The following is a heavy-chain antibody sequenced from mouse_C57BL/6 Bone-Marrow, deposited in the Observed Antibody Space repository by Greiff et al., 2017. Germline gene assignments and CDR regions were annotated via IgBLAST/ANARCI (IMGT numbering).Heavy chain of an antibody. D-gene: IGHD2-2*01. J-gene: IGHJ4*01. CDR1: GFNIKDDY. V-gene: IGHV14-4*01. CDR2: IDPENGDT. CDR3: TTRGYYCAMDY. Sequence: EVKLMESGAELVRPGASVKLSCTASGFNIKDDYMHWVKQRPEQGLEWIGWIDPENGDTEYASKFQGKATITADTSSNTAYLQLSSLTSGDTAVYYCTTRGYYCAMDYWGQGTSVTVSS.